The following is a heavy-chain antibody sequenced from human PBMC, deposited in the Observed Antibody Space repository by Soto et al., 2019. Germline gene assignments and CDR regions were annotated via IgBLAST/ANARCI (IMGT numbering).Heavy chain of an antibody. CDR3: ARDMVRVAYGMDV. Sequence: SVKVSCKASGVTFSSYAISWVRQAPGQGLEWMGGIIPIFGTANYAQKFQGRVTITADESTSTAYMELSSLRSEDTAVYYCARDMVRVAYGMDVWGQGTTVTVSS. J-gene: IGHJ6*02. CDR2: IIPIFGTA. CDR1: GVTFSSYA. V-gene: IGHV1-69*13. D-gene: IGHD3-10*01.